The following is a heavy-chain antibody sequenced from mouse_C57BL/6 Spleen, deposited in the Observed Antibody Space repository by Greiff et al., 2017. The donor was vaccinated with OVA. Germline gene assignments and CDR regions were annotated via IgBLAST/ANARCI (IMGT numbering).Heavy chain of an antibody. CDR2: ISGGGGNT. CDR3: ARRDGYYPYWYFDV. Sequence: EVKLVESGGGLVKPGGSLKLSCAASGFTFSSYTMSWVRQTPEKRLEWVATISGGGGNTYYPDSVKGRFTISRDNAKNTLYLQMSSLRSEDTALDYGARRDGYYPYWYFDVWGTGTTVTGSS. V-gene: IGHV5-9*01. J-gene: IGHJ1*03. D-gene: IGHD2-3*01. CDR1: GFTFSSYT.